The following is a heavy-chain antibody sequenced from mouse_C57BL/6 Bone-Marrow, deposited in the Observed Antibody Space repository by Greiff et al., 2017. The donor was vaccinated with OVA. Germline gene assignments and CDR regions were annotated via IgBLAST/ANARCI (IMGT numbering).Heavy chain of an antibody. J-gene: IGHJ2*01. CDR3: ARTVVATGDY. CDR1: GYTFTSYW. V-gene: IGHV1-64*01. Sequence: QVQLQQPGAELVKPGASVKLSCKASGYTFTSYWMHWVKQRPGQGLEWIGMIHPTSGSTNYNEKFKSKATLTVDKSSSTAYMQLSSLTSEDSAVYYCARTVVATGDYWGQGTTLTVSS. D-gene: IGHD1-1*01. CDR2: IHPTSGST.